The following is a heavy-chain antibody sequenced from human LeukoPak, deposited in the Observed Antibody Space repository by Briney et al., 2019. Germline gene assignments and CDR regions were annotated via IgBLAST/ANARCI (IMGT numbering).Heavy chain of an antibody. CDR1: GGSISSGGYS. CDR3: ARVAVVGGVGYYYYGMDV. Sequence: SETLSLTCAVSGGSISSGGYSWSWIRQPPGKGLEWIGYIYYSGSTYYNPSLRSRVTISVDTSKNQFSLKLSSVTAADTAVYYCARVAVVGGVGYYYYGMDVWGQGTTVTVSS. J-gene: IGHJ6*02. CDR2: IYYSGST. D-gene: IGHD2-15*01. V-gene: IGHV4-30-2*05.